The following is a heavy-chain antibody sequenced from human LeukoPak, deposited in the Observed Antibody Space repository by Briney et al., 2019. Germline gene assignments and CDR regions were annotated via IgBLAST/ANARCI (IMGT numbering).Heavy chain of an antibody. CDR3: AKGPPDY. V-gene: IGHV3-23*01. J-gene: IGHJ4*02. CDR2: ISGNADNT. Sequence: GGSLRLSCAASGFTFTSYAMNWVRQAPGKGLEWVSDISGNADNTYYADSVKGRFTISRDNSKNTLYLQMNSLRAEDTAVYFCAKGPPDYWGQGTLVTVSS. CDR1: GFTFTSYA.